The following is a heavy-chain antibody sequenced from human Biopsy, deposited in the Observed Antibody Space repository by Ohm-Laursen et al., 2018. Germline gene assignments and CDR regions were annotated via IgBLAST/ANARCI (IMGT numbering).Heavy chain of an antibody. CDR1: GNAFLGYY. V-gene: IGHV1-2*02. D-gene: IGHD3-3*01. J-gene: IGHJ4*02. CDR2: IYPNSGGT. CDR3: ARDLLEWSLPS. Sequence: SVKVSCNASGNAFLGYYLHWVRQAPGQGLEWMGSIYPNSGGTDFAQKFQGRVSMTRDTSVSTAYLELSSLRSDDTAIYYCARDLLEWSLPSWGQGTLVTVSS.